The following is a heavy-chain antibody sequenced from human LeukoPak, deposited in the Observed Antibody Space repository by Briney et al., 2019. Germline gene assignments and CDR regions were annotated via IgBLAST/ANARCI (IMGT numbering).Heavy chain of an antibody. J-gene: IGHJ4*02. CDR1: GGSISGYY. V-gene: IGHV4-59*01. D-gene: IGHD3-22*01. CDR3: ARENDTSGFSASGFDS. CDR2: IYYTGST. Sequence: KPSETLSLTCTVSGGSISGYYWNWIRQPPGKGLEWIGYIYYTGSTNYNPSLKSRVTISVDTSKNQFSLELSSVTAADTAVYYCARENDTSGFSASGFDSWGQGTLVTVSS.